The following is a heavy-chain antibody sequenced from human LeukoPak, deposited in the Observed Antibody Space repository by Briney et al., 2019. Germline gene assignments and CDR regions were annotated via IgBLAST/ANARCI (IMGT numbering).Heavy chain of an antibody. Sequence: PSETLSLTCTVSGGSLTDSSFFWGWIRQSPGAGLEWIGKIYLDGRTNYDPSLRNRVTISVDTSKNQFSLRLTPVTAADRAVYYCVRLGGSYFRHGYYFSYMDVWGKGTTVTVSS. CDR2: IYLDGRT. J-gene: IGHJ6*03. CDR1: GGSLTDSSFF. D-gene: IGHD1-26*01. CDR3: VRLGGSYFRHGYYFSYMDV. V-gene: IGHV4-39*01.